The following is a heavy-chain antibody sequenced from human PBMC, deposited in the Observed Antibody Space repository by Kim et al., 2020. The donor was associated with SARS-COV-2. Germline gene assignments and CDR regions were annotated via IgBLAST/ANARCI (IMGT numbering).Heavy chain of an antibody. D-gene: IGHD6-19*01. J-gene: IGHJ6*02. V-gene: IGHV3-48*04. CDR2: ISSSSSTI. CDR3: ARESGWGHYYYYGMDV. CDR1: GFTFSSYS. Sequence: GGSLRLSCAASGFTFSSYSMNWVRQAPGKGLEWVSYISSSSSTIYYADSVKGRFTISRDNAKNSLYLQMNSLRAEDTAVYYCARESGWGHYYYYGMDVWGQGTTVTVSS.